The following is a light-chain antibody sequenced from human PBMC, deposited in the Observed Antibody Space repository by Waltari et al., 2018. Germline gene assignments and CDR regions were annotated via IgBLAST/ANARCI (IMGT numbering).Light chain of an antibody. V-gene: IGKV1-5*01. J-gene: IGKJ1*01. CDR3: QHYYSST. CDR1: QSINKW. CDR2: AAS. Sequence: DIQMTQSPSTLSASVGDRVLITGRASQSINKWLAWYQQRPGHPLRLLISAASSLHSGVPSRFSGSGSETHFTLAINDLQPEDFATYYCQHYYSSTFGPGT.